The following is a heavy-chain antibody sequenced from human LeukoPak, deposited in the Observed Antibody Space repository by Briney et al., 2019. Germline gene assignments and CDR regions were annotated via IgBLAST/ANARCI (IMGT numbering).Heavy chain of an antibody. CDR3: ARVGGLIRREPSPGNDY. V-gene: IGHV1-69*13. D-gene: IGHD1-14*01. Sequence: EASVKVSCKASGYTFTGYYMHWVRQAPGQGLEWMGGIIPIFGTANYAQKFQGRVTITADESTSTAYMELSSLRSEDTAVYYCARVGGLIRREPSPGNDYWGQGTLVTVSS. CDR2: IIPIFGTA. CDR1: GYTFTGYY. J-gene: IGHJ4*02.